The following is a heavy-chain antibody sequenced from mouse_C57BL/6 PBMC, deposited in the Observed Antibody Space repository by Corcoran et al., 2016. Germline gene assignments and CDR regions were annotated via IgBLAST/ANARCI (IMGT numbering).Heavy chain of an antibody. CDR3: ARCDDGYPYYFDY. J-gene: IGHJ2*01. Sequence: EFQLQQSGPELVKPGASVKISCKASGYSFTDYNMNWVKQSNGKRLEWMGVINPNYGTTSYKQKFKGKATLTVHQTSSTAYMQLNSLTSEDSAVYYCARCDDGYPYYFDYLGQGTTLTVTS. D-gene: IGHD2-3*01. CDR2: INPNYGTT. V-gene: IGHV1-39*01. CDR1: GYSFTDYN.